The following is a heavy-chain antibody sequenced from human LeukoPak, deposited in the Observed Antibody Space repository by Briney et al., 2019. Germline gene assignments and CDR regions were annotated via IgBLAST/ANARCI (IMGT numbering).Heavy chain of an antibody. CDR1: GYSISSGYY. CDR2: IYHSGST. CDR3: AREGGWAAAIDNWFEA. J-gene: IGHJ5*02. V-gene: IGHV4-38-2*02. Sequence: SETLSLTCTVSGYSISSGYYWGWLRQPPGKGLEWIGSIYHSGSTYYNPSLKSRVTISVDTSKNQFSLKLSSVTAADTAVYYCAREGGWAAAIDNWFEAWGQRTLVTVSS. D-gene: IGHD2-2*01.